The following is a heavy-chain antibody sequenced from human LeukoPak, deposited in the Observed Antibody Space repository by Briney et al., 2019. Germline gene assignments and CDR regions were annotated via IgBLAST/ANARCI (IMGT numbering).Heavy chain of an antibody. J-gene: IGHJ4*02. CDR2: IYYSGST. Sequence: SKTLSLTCTVSGGSISSYYWSWIRQPPGKGLEWIGYIYYSGSTNYNPSLKSRVTISVDTSRNQFSLRLSSVTAADTAVYYCARLYSGSYPRLDYWGRGTLVTVSS. V-gene: IGHV4-59*01. CDR3: ARLYSGSYPRLDY. CDR1: GGSISSYY. D-gene: IGHD1-26*01.